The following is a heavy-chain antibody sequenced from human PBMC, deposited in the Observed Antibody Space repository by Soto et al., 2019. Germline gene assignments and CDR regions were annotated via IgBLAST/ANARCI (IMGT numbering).Heavy chain of an antibody. D-gene: IGHD2-15*01. V-gene: IGHV1-8*01. J-gene: IGHJ4*02. CDR2: MNPKSGNT. CDR1: GYTFTSYD. CDR3: ARDGWVAASDY. Sequence: QVQLVQSGAEVKKPGASVKVSCKASGYTFTSYDINWVRQATGQGLEWMGWMNPKSGNTGYAQKFQGRVTMTRNSAINTAYSALCSLRSDDTAAYYCARDGWVAASDYWGQGTLVTVSS.